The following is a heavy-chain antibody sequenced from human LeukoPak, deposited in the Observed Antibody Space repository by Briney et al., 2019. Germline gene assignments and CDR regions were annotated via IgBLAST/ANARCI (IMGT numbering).Heavy chain of an antibody. CDR2: INHSGST. V-gene: IGHV4-34*01. CDR1: GGSFSGYY. CDR3: ARDLYYYGSGSDP. J-gene: IGHJ5*02. Sequence: SETLSLTCAVYGGSFSGYYWSWIRQPPGKGLEWIGEINHSGSTNYNPSLKSRVTISVDTSKNQFSLKLSSVTAADTAVYYCARDLYYYGSGSDPWGQGTLVTVSS. D-gene: IGHD3-10*01.